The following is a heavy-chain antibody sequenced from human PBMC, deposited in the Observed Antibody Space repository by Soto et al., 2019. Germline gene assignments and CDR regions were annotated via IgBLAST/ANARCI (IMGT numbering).Heavy chain of an antibody. CDR2: IYPGDSDT. D-gene: IGHD2-15*01. CDR1: GYSFTSYW. J-gene: IGHJ6*02. V-gene: IGHV5-51*01. CDR3: ARRTLGYCSGGSCYSYGMDV. Sequence: PGESLKISCKGSGYSFTSYWIGWVRQMPGKGLEWMGIIYPGDSDTRYSPSFQGQVTISADKSISTAYLQWSSLKASDTAMYYCARRTLGYCSGGSCYSYGMDVWGQGTTVTVSS.